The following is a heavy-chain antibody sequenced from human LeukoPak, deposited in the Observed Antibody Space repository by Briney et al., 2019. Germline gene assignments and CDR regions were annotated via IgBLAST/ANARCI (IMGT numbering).Heavy chain of an antibody. CDR3: ARGPRDYYDSSGYYYVVSAFDI. D-gene: IGHD3-22*01. Sequence: SETLSLTCAVSGGSISNYYWNWIRQPAGKGLEWVGRIYTSGSTNYNPSLKSRVTMSVDTSKNQFSLKLSSVTAADTAVYYCARGPRDYYDSSGYYYVVSAFDIWGQGTMVTVSS. V-gene: IGHV4-4*07. CDR2: IYTSGST. CDR1: GGSISNYY. J-gene: IGHJ3*02.